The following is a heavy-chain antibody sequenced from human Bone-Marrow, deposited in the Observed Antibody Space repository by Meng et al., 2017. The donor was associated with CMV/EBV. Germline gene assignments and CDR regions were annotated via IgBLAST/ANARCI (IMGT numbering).Heavy chain of an antibody. V-gene: IGHV3-7*03. D-gene: IGHD3-22*01. Sequence: GESLKISCAASGFSFSSYWMSWVRQAPGKGLEWVANIKQDGSEKYYVDSVKGRFTISRDNPKNSLYLQMNSLRAEDTAVYYCAKAPILDRNFDYWGQGTLVTVSS. CDR2: IKQDGSEK. J-gene: IGHJ4*02. CDR3: AKAPILDRNFDY. CDR1: GFSFSSYW.